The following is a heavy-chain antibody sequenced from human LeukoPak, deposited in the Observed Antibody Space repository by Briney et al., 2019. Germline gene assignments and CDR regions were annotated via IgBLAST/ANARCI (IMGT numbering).Heavy chain of an antibody. CDR3: AKDREAYCSGGSCYSVWDY. J-gene: IGHJ4*02. D-gene: IGHD2-15*01. CDR1: GFTFDDYG. CDR2: ISGDGGST. Sequence: PGGSLRLSCAASGFTFDDYGMHWVRQPPGKGLEWVSLISGDGGSTYYADSVKGRFTVSRDNSKSTLYLQMNSLRAEDTAVYYCAKDREAYCSGGSCYSVWDYWGQGTLVTVSS. V-gene: IGHV3-43*02.